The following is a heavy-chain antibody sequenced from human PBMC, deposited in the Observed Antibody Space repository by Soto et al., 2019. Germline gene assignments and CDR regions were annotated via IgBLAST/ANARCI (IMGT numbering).Heavy chain of an antibody. D-gene: IGHD5-12*01. J-gene: IGHJ4*02. CDR2: IYSGGST. CDR3: ARDSSGRGLRLPFLRY. V-gene: IGHV3-66*01. CDR1: GFTVSSNY. Sequence: GGSLRLSCAASGFTVSSNYMSWVRQAPGKGLEWVSVIYSGGSTYYADSVKGRFTISRDNSKNTLYLQMNSLRAEDTAVYYCARDSSGRGLRLPFLRYWGQGTLVTVSS.